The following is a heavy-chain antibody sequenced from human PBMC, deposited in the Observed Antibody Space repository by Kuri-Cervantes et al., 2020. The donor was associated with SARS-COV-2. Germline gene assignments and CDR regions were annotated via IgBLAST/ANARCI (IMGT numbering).Heavy chain of an antibody. D-gene: IGHD2-8*01. CDR1: GFTFSAYT. Sequence: GGSLRLSCVASGFTFSAYTLNWVRQAPGKGLEWVSSITRSSVYISYADSLKGRFTISRDNAKNSLYLQMNSLRAEDTAVYYCARDPGYCTNGVCYSLTTFDYWGQGTLVTVSS. V-gene: IGHV3-21*03. CDR3: ARDPGYCTNGVCYSLTTFDY. CDR2: ITRSSVYI. J-gene: IGHJ4*02.